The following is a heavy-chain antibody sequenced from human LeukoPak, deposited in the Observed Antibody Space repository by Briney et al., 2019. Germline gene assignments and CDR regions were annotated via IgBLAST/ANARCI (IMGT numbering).Heavy chain of an antibody. Sequence: SQTLSLTCAVSGGSISSGGYSWRWIRQPPGKGLEWIGYISHSGSTYYNPSLKSRVTISVDRSKNQFSLKLSSVTAADTAMYYCARGGYSGYDPIDYWGQGTLVTVSS. CDR3: ARGGYSGYDPIDY. J-gene: IGHJ4*02. D-gene: IGHD5-12*01. CDR1: GGSISSGGYS. CDR2: ISHSGST. V-gene: IGHV4-30-2*01.